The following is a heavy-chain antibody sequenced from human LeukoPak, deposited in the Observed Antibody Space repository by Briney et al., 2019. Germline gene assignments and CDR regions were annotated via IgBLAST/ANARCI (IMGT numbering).Heavy chain of an antibody. D-gene: IGHD4-17*01. CDR3: VRLFGGVTTFDY. CDR2: INQDGSAE. J-gene: IGHJ4*02. CDR1: GFTFSTYS. V-gene: IGHV3-7*01. Sequence: PGGSLRLSCAASGFTFSTYSMSWVRQAPGKGLDWVASINQDGSAEYYVDSVRGRFTISRDNAKNSLYLLVNSLRVDDTAVYYCVRLFGGVTTFDYWGQGTLVTVSS.